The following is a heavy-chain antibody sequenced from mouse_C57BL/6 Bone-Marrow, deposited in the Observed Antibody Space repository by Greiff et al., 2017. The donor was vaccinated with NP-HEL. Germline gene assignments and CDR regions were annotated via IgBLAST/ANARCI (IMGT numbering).Heavy chain of an antibody. D-gene: IGHD3-3*01. V-gene: IGHV1-26*01. CDR2: INPNNGGT. Sequence: EVQLQQSGPELVKPGASVKISCKASGYTFTDYYMNWVKQSHGKSLEWIGDINPNNGGTSYNQKFKGKATLTVDKSSSTAYMELRSLTSEDSAVYYCARGDPRDYFDYWGQGTTLTVSS. CDR3: ARGDPRDYFDY. J-gene: IGHJ2*01. CDR1: GYTFTDYY.